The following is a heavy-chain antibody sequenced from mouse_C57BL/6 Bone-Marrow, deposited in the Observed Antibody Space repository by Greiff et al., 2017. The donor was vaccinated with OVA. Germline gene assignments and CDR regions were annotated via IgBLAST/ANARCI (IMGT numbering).Heavy chain of an antibody. CDR2: IWSGGST. CDR3: ARGGVSYAMDY. Sequence: QVQLKESGPGLVQPSQSLSITCTVSGFSLTSYGVHWVRQSPGKGLEWLGVIWSGGSTDYNAAFISRLSISKDNSKSQVFFKMNSLQADDTAIYYCARGGVSYAMDYWGQGTSVTVSS. D-gene: IGHD1-1*02. CDR1: GFSLTSYG. J-gene: IGHJ4*01. V-gene: IGHV2-2*01.